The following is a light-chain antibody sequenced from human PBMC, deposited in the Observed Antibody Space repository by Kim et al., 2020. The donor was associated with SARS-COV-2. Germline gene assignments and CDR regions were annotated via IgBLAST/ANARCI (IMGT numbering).Light chain of an antibody. V-gene: IGLV3-1*01. Sequence: SYELTQPPSVSVSPGQTASITCSGDNLGDKYACWFQQKPGQSPVTVIYQDSKRPSGIPERFSGSNSGNTATLTISGTQAMDEADYYCQAWDSSTAVFGGG. CDR1: NLGDKY. CDR3: QAWDSSTAV. J-gene: IGLJ3*02. CDR2: QDS.